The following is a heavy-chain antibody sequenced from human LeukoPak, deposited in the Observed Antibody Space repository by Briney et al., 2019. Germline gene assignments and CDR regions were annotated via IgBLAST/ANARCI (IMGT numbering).Heavy chain of an antibody. Sequence: SETLSLTCTVSGGSISSSSYYWGWIRPPPGKGLEWIGSIYYSGSTYYNPSLKSRVTISVDTSKNQFSLKLSSVTAADTAVYYCARVRIAAARLEWFDPWGQGTLVTVSS. D-gene: IGHD6-13*01. V-gene: IGHV4-39*07. CDR3: ARVRIAAARLEWFDP. J-gene: IGHJ5*02. CDR2: IYYSGST. CDR1: GGSISSSSYY.